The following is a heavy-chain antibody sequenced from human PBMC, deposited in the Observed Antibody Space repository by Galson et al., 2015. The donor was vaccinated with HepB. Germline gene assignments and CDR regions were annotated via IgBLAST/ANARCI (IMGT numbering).Heavy chain of an antibody. D-gene: IGHD5-18*01. CDR3: ARRRYSYGPDDY. CDR1: GYSFTSYW. J-gene: IGHJ4*02. CDR2: IDPNDSET. Sequence: QSGAEVKKPGESLRISCKGSGYSFTSYWISWGRQMPGKGLEWMGRIDPNDSETNYSPSFQGHVTISADKSISTAYLQWSILKASDTAFYYCARRRYSYGPDDYWGQGTLLTVSS. V-gene: IGHV5-10-1*01.